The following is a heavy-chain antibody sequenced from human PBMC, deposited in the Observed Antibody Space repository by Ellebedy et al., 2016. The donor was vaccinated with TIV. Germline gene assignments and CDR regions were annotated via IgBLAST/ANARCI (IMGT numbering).Heavy chain of an antibody. D-gene: IGHD3-22*01. J-gene: IGHJ4*02. CDR1: GYTFTSYD. Sequence: AASVKVSCKASGYTFTSYDINWVRQATGQGLEWMGWMNPNSGNTGYAQKFQGRVTMTRDTSTSTVYMELSSLRSEDTAVYYCARVSYYDSSGYYLSEEYYFDYWGQGTLVTVSS. V-gene: IGHV1-8*01. CDR2: MNPNSGNT. CDR3: ARVSYYDSSGYYLSEEYYFDY.